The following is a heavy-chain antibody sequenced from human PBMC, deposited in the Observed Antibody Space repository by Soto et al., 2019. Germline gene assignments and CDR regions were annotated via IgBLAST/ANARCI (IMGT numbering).Heavy chain of an antibody. D-gene: IGHD4-4*01. CDR2: VYYIGTS. Sequence: PSETLSLTCTVSGGSVSSPNYYWSWIRQPPGKTLEWIGYVYYIGTSNYNSSLKSRVTISVDTSKNQFSLRLRSVTAADTAVYYCERNGLQYPSDCFDPWGQGTQVTVSS. CDR1: GGSVSSPNYY. V-gene: IGHV4-61*01. J-gene: IGHJ5*02. CDR3: ERNGLQYPSDCFDP.